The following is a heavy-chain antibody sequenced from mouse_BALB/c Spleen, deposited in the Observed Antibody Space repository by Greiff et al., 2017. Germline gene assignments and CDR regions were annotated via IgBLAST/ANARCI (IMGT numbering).Heavy chain of an antibody. J-gene: IGHJ2*01. CDR3: AKITPVGPDY. D-gene: IGHD1-1*01. CDR2: INPSTGYT. V-gene: IGHV1-7*01. Sequence: QVQLQQSGAELAKPGASVKMSCKASGYTFTSYWMHWVKQRPGQGLEWIGYINPSTGYTEYNQKFKDKATLTADKSSSTAYMQLSSLTSEDSAVYYCAKITPVGPDYWGQGTTLTVSS. CDR1: GYTFTSYW.